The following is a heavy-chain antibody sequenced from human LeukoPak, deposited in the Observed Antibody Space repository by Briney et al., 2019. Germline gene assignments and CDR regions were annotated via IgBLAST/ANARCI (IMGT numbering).Heavy chain of an antibody. D-gene: IGHD4-17*01. J-gene: IGHJ4*02. CDR3: ATLLYGDYVQPYYFDH. CDR1: GFTFSSYA. V-gene: IGHV3-23*01. Sequence: PGGSLRLSCAASGFTFSSYAMSWVRQAPGKGLEWVSAISGSGGSTYYADSVKGRFTISRDNSKNTLYLQMNSLRAEDTAVYYCATLLYGDYVQPYYFDHWGQGTLVTVSS. CDR2: ISGSGGST.